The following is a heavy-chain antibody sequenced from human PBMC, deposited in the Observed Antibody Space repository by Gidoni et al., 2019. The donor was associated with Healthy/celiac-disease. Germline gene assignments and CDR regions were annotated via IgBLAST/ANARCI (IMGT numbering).Heavy chain of an antibody. J-gene: IGHJ6*02. CDR1: GYTFTSYY. CDR3: ARDLRFLELESSRRNYYYGMDV. D-gene: IGHD3-3*01. V-gene: IGHV1-46*03. Sequence: QVQLVQSGAEVKKPGASVKVSCKASGYTFTSYYMHWVRQAPGQGLEWMGIINPSGGSTSYAQKFQGRVTMTRDTSTGTVYMELSSLRSEDTAVYYCARDLRFLELESSRRNYYYGMDVWGQGTTVTVSS. CDR2: INPSGGST.